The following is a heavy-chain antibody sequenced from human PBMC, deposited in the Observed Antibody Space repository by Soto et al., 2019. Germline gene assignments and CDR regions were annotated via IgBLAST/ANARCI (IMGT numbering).Heavy chain of an antibody. V-gene: IGHV4-59*01. CDR2: IYYSGGT. CDR1: GGSIGSYY. CDR3: ARDGGSYYGMDV. D-gene: IGHD3-3*01. Sequence: QVQLQESGPGLVKPSETLSLTCTVSGGSIGSYYWNWIRQPPGKGLEWIGYIYYSGGTNYNPSLKPRVTISVETSQHQVSLKLSSVPAADTAVYYCARDGGSYYGMDVWGQGATVTVSS. J-gene: IGHJ6*02.